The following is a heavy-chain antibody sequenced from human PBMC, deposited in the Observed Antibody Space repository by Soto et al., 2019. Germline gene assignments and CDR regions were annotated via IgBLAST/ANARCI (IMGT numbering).Heavy chain of an antibody. J-gene: IGHJ6*02. V-gene: IGHV1-69*13. Sequence: ASVKVSCKASGGTFRSYAISWVRQAPGQGLEWMGGIIPIFGTANYAQKFQGRVTITADESTSTAYMELSSLRSEDTAVYYCAGYCSSTSCYPLTPYYYYGMDVWGQGTTVTVSS. CDR1: GGTFRSYA. CDR3: AGYCSSTSCYPLTPYYYYGMDV. D-gene: IGHD2-2*01. CDR2: IIPIFGTA.